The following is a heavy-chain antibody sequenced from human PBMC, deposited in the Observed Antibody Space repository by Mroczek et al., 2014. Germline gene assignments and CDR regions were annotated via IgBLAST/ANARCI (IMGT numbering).Heavy chain of an antibody. CDR1: GDSVSSNSAA. D-gene: IGHD2-2*02. V-gene: IGHV6-1*01. Sequence: VQLQQSGPGLVKPSQTLSLTCAISGDSVSSNSAAWNWIRQSPSRGLEWLGRTYYRSKWYNDYAVSVKSRITINPDTSKNQFSLQLNSVTPEDTAVYYCARAYCSSTSCYTGREIYFDYWGQGTLVTVSS. CDR3: ARAYCSSTSCYTGREIYFDY. J-gene: IGHJ4*02. CDR2: TYYRSKWYN.